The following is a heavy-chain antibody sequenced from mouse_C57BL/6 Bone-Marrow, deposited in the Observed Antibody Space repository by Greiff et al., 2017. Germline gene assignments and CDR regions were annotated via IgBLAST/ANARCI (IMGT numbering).Heavy chain of an antibody. J-gene: IGHJ2*01. CDR1: GYTFTSYW. V-gene: IGHV1-61*01. D-gene: IGHD3-3*01. CDR2: IYPSDSET. CDR3: ARGGRLVYFDY. Sequence: QVQLQQPGAELVRPGSSVKLSCKASGYTFTSYWMDWVKQRPGQGLEWIGNIYPSDSETHYNQKFKDKATLTVDKSSSTAYMQLSSLTSEDSAVYCCARGGRLVYFDYWGQGTTLTVSS.